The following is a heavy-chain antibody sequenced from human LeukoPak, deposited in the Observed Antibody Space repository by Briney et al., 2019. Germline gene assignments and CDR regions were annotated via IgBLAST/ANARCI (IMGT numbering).Heavy chain of an antibody. Sequence: GGSLRLSCAASGFTFDDYAMHWVRQAPGNGLEWVSGISWNSGSIGYADSVKGRFTISRDNAKNSLYLQMNSLRAEDTALYYCARAYSNYGMDVWGQGTTVTVSS. CDR3: ARAYSNYGMDV. D-gene: IGHD4-4*01. CDR2: ISWNSGSI. CDR1: GFTFDDYA. V-gene: IGHV3-9*01. J-gene: IGHJ6*02.